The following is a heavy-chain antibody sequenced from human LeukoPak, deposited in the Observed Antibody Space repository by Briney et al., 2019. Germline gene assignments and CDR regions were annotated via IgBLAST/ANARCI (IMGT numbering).Heavy chain of an antibody. D-gene: IGHD3-10*01. CDR3: ARRFGGIDY. V-gene: IGHV1-18*01. J-gene: IGHJ4*02. Sequence: ASVKVSCKASGYTFTSYGISWVRQAPGQGLEWMGWISAYNGNTNYAQKLQGRVTMTTDTSTSTELRSPRSDDTAVYYCARRFGGIDYWGQGTLVTVSS. CDR1: GYTFTSYG. CDR2: ISAYNGNT.